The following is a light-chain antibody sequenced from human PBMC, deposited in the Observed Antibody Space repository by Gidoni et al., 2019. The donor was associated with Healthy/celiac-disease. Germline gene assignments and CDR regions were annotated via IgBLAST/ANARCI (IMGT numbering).Light chain of an antibody. Sequence: QSVLTQPPSVSGAPGQRVTLSCTGNSSNIGAGYDVHWYQQLPGTAPKLLIFGDSNRPSGGPDRCSGSKSGTSASLAITGRQAEDEADYYCQSYDSSLSGWVFGGGTKLTVL. CDR2: GDS. CDR1: SSNIGAGYD. CDR3: QSYDSSLSGWV. J-gene: IGLJ3*02. V-gene: IGLV1-40*01.